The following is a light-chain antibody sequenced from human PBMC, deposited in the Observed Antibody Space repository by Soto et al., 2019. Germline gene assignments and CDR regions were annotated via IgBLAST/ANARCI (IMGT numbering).Light chain of an antibody. CDR3: QQTYTIPPT. V-gene: IGKV1-39*01. J-gene: IGKJ1*01. Sequence: DIQMTQSPSSLSASVGDRVTITCRATQSISIYLNWYQHKPGRVPHALIYAASSLQSGVPSRFSGSGSGTDFTLTISSLQPEDFATYYCQQTYTIPPTFGQGTKVDIK. CDR1: QSISIY. CDR2: AAS.